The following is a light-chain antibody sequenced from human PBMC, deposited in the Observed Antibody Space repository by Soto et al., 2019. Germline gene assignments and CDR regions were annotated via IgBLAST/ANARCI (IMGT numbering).Light chain of an antibody. V-gene: IGLV2-14*01. CDR2: DVS. CDR3: SSYTSSSTLLYV. J-gene: IGLJ1*01. CDR1: SSDVGGYNY. Sequence: QPVLTQPASVSGSPGQSITISCTGTSSDVGGYNYVSWYQQHPGKAPKLMIYDVSNWPSGVSNRFSGSKSGNTASLTISGLQAEDEADYYCSSYTSSSTLLYVFGTGTKLTVL.